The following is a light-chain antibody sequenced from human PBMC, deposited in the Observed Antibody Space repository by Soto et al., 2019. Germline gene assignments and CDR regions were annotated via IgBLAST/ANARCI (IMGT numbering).Light chain of an antibody. CDR1: ESVTSSC. CDR3: QQCGGSPLFS. J-gene: IGKJ3*01. CDR2: TTS. V-gene: IGKV3-20*01. Sequence: EIVLTQSPDTLSLSPEERATLSCTASESVTSSCLAWYQRKPGQAPRLLIHTTSTRATDIPDRFSGSGSGTDFTLTISRLEPEDFAVYYCQQCGGSPLFSFGPGTRVDI.